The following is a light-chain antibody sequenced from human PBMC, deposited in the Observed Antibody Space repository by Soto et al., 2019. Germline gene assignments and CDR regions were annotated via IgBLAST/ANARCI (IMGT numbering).Light chain of an antibody. J-gene: IGKJ5*01. CDR1: QTTNNY. CDR2: AAS. Sequence: DIQMTQSPSSLSASVGDRVTITCRASQTTNNYLNWYQLKPGKAPKLLIYAASTLQTGVPSRFTGSGSGTDFTLTIISLQPEDYATYFCQQRSNWPITFGQGTRLEIK. V-gene: IGKV1-39*01. CDR3: QQRSNWPIT.